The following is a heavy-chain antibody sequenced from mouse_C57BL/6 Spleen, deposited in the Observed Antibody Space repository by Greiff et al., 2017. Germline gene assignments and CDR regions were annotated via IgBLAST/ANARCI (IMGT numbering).Heavy chain of an antibody. CDR3: ARREDY. J-gene: IGHJ2*01. V-gene: IGHV1-76*01. CDR1: GYTFTDYY. CDR2: IYPGSGNT. Sequence: QVQLKQSGAELVRPGASVKLSRKASGYTFTDYYINWVKQRPGQGLEWIARIYPGSGNTYYNEKFKGKATLTAEKSSSTAYMQLSSLTSEDSAVYFCARREDYWGQGTTLTVSS.